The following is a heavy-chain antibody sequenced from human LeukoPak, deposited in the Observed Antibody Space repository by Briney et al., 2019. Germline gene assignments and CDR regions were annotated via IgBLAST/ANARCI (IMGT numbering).Heavy chain of an antibody. CDR2: ISSNGDTT. CDR1: GFIFSSYT. V-gene: IGHV3-64D*06. Sequence: PGGSLRLSCSASGFIFSSYTMHWVRQAPEKGLEYVSAISSNGDTTYYADSVKGRFTISRDNSKNTLYLQMSSLRAEDTAVYYCVKRSTYFFDYWGQGTLVTVSS. J-gene: IGHJ4*02. CDR3: VKRSTYFFDY.